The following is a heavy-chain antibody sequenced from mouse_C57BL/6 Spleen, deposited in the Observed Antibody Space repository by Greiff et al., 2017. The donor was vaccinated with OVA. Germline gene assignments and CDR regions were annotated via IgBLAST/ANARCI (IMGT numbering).Heavy chain of an antibody. V-gene: IGHV1-66*01. J-gene: IGHJ4*01. D-gene: IGHD4-1*01. Sequence: QVQLQQSGPELVKPGASVKISCKASGYSFTSYYIHWVKQRPGQGLEWIGWIYPGSGNTKYNEKFKGKATLTADTSSSTAYMQLSSLTSEDSAVYYCARLTRDYAMDYWGQGTSVTVSS. CDR1: GYSFTSYY. CDR3: ARLTRDYAMDY. CDR2: IYPGSGNT.